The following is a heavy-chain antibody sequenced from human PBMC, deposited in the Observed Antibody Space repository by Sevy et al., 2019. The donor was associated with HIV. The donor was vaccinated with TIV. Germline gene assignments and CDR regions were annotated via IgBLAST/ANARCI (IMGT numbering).Heavy chain of an antibody. D-gene: IGHD4-17*01. CDR1: GFTFSSYA. CDR2: ISGSGGRT. CDR3: AKGRYYGDYVGPADY. Sequence: GGSLRLSCAASGFTFSSYAMSWVRQAPGKGLEWVSAISGSGGRTYYADSVKGRFTISRDNSKNTLYLQMNSLRAEDTAVYYCAKGRYYGDYVGPADYWGQGTLVTVSS. V-gene: IGHV3-23*01. J-gene: IGHJ4*02.